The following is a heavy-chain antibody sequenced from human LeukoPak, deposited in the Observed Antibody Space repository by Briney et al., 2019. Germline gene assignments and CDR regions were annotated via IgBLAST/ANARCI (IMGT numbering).Heavy chain of an antibody. CDR2: IYYSGST. J-gene: IGHJ4*02. CDR3: ARGLGYCSGGSCSAGPNFDY. Sequence: SETLSLTCTVSGGSISGGDFYWSWIRQSPGRGLEWIGYIYYSGSTYYNPSLKSRVTISVDTSKNQFSLKLSSVTAADTAVYYCARGLGYCSGGSCSAGPNFDYWGQGTLVTVSS. CDR1: GGSISGGDFY. D-gene: IGHD2-15*01. V-gene: IGHV4-30-4*01.